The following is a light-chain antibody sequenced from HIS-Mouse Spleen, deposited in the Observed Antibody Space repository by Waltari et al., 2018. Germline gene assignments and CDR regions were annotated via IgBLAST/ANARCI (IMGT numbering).Light chain of an antibody. CDR2: RNN. CDR3: AAWDDSLSGYV. CDR1: SSHICSTS. Sequence: QSVLTQPPSASSTPGQRVTISCSGRSSHICSTSLYWYHQLPGTAPKLLIYRNNQRPSGVPDRFSGSKSGTSASRAISGLRSEDEADYYCAAWDDSLSGYVFGTGTKVTVL. J-gene: IGLJ1*01. V-gene: IGLV1-47*01.